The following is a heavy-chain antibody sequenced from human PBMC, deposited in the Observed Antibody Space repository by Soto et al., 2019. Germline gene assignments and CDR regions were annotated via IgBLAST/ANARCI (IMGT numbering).Heavy chain of an antibody. Sequence: SETLSLTCTASGGSISSSSYYWGWIRQPPGKGLEWIGSIYYSGSTYYNPSLKSRVTISVDTSKNQFSLKLSSVTAADTAVYYCARTLGYCSSTSCYYTSRLYYYYYMDVWGKGTTVTVSS. D-gene: IGHD2-2*01. J-gene: IGHJ6*03. CDR2: IYYSGST. CDR1: GGSISSSSYY. CDR3: ARTLGYCSSTSCYYTSRLYYYYYMDV. V-gene: IGHV4-39*01.